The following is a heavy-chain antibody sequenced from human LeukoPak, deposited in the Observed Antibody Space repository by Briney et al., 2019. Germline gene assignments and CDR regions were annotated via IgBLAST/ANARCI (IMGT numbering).Heavy chain of an antibody. Sequence: PGRSLRLSCAASGFTFSSYGMHWVRQAPGKGLEWVAVISYDGSNKYYADSVKGRFTISRDNSKNTLYLQMNSLRAEDTAVYYCAKDRSSSWPEYFQHWGQGTLVTVSS. CDR1: GFTFSSYG. V-gene: IGHV3-30*18. D-gene: IGHD6-13*01. J-gene: IGHJ1*01. CDR2: ISYDGSNK. CDR3: AKDRSSSWPEYFQH.